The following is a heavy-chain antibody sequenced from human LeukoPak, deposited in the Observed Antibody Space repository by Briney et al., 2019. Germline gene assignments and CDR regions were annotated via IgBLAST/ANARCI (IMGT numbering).Heavy chain of an antibody. V-gene: IGHV1-2*02. D-gene: IGHD3-22*01. CDR3: ARDLDSSGPYFDY. CDR2: INPNSGGT. Sequence: ASVKVSCKASGYTFTGYYMHWVRQAPGQGVEWMGWINPNSGGTNYAQKFQGRVTMTRDTSISTAYMELSRLRSDDTAVYYCARDLDSSGPYFDYWGQGTLVAVSS. CDR1: GYTFTGYY. J-gene: IGHJ4*02.